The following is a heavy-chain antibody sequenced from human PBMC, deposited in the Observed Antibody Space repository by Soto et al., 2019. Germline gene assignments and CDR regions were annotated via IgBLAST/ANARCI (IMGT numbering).Heavy chain of an antibody. CDR2: ISYDGSNK. J-gene: IGHJ4*02. D-gene: IGHD3-22*01. CDR1: GFTFSSYA. CDR3: ARGFSGGYFAISGSVFFDY. V-gene: IGHV3-30-3*01. Sequence: QVQLVESGGGVVQPGRSLRLSCAASGFTFSSYAMHWVRQAPGKGLEWVAVISYDGSNKYYADSVKGRFTISRDNSKNTLYLQMHSLRAEDTAVYYCARGFSGGYFAISGSVFFDYWGQGTLVTVSS.